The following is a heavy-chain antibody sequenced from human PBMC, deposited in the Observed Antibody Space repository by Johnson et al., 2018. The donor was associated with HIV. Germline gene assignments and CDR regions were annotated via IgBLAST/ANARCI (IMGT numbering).Heavy chain of an antibody. V-gene: IGHV3-48*04. D-gene: IGHD6-6*01. CDR2: ISSSGSTI. CDR1: GYTFSSYA. CDR3: ARELVRYAFDI. J-gene: IGHJ3*02. Sequence: VQLVESGGGVVQPGRSLRLSCAASGYTFSSYAMHWVRQAPGKGLEYVSYISSSGSTIYYADSVKGRFSISRDNAKNSLYLQMNSLRSEDTAVYYCARELVRYAFDIWGQGTMVTVSS.